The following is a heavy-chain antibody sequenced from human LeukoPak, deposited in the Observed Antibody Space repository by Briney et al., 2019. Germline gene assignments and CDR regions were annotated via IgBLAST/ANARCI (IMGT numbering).Heavy chain of an antibody. CDR3: ARVSFGELSLFDY. D-gene: IGHD3-10*01. CDR2: IYTSGST. Sequence: PSETLSLTCTVSGGSISSYYWSWMRQPAGKALEWIGRIYTSGSTNYNPSPKSRVTMSVDTSKIQFSLKLSSVTAADTAVYYCARVSFGELSLFDYWGQGTLVTVSS. J-gene: IGHJ4*02. V-gene: IGHV4-4*07. CDR1: GGSISSYY.